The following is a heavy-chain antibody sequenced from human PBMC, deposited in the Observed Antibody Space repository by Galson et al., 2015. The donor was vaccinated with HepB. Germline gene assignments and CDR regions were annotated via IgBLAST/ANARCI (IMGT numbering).Heavy chain of an antibody. D-gene: IGHD3-22*01. V-gene: IGHV3-30-3*01. CDR3: AREDGYIDTSGWPDQ. Sequence: SLRLSCAASGFTFGSYAMHWVRQAPGKGLEWVAVISYDGSNKYYADSVKGRFTISRDNSKNTLYLQMNSLRDEDTAVYYCAREDGYIDTSGWPDQWGQGTLVTVSS. CDR2: ISYDGSNK. CDR1: GFTFGSYA. J-gene: IGHJ4*02.